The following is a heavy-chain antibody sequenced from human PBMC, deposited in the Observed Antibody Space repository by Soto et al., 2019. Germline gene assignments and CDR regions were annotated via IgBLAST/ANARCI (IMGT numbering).Heavy chain of an antibody. V-gene: IGHV1-18*04. J-gene: IGHJ6*02. D-gene: IGHD3-10*01. Sequence: ASVKVSCKASGYTFTSYGISWVRQAPGQGLEWMGWISAYNGNTNYAQKLQGWVTMTRDTSISAAYMELSRLRSDDTAVYYCARGRKELLWFGESGYYYGMDVWGQGTTVTVSS. CDR3: ARGRKELLWFGESGYYYGMDV. CDR2: ISAYNGNT. CDR1: GYTFTSYG.